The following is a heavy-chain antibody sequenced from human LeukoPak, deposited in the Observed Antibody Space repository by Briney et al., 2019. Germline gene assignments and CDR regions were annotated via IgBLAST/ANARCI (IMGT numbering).Heavy chain of an antibody. V-gene: IGHV4-39*01. D-gene: IGHD3-22*01. J-gene: IGHJ4*02. CDR1: GGSISSSSYY. Sequence: PSETLSLTCTVSGGSISSSSYYWGWIRQPPGKGLEWIGSIYYSGSTYYNPSLKSRVTISVDTSKNQFSLKLSSVTAADTAVYYCARPTSYDSSGPPGYFDYWGQGTLVTVSS. CDR3: ARPTSYDSSGPPGYFDY. CDR2: IYYSGST.